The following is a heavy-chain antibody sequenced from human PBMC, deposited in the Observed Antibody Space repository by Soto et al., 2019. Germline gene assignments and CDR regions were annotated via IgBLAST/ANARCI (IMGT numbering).Heavy chain of an antibody. J-gene: IGHJ2*01. CDR2: ISSSSSTI. V-gene: IGHV3-48*02. CDR1: GFTFSSYS. D-gene: IGHD2-15*01. Sequence: GGSLRLSCAASGFTFSSYSMNWVRQAPGKGLEWVSYISSSSSTIYYADSVKGRFTISRDNAKNSLYLQMNSLRDEDTAVYYCARISPSYCSGGSCYSFPHDSSSYYDDWYIDLWGRGTLVTVS. CDR3: ARISPSYCSGGSCYSFPHDSSSYYDDWYIDL.